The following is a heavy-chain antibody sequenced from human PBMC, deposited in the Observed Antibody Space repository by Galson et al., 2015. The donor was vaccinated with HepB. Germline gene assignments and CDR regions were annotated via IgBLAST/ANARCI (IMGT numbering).Heavy chain of an antibody. J-gene: IGHJ5*02. CDR2: ISGRSDDI. CDR1: GFTFRTYA. D-gene: IGHD1-26*01. V-gene: IGHV3-23*01. CDR3: AKDLLSAVGAGTGPQYLDP. Sequence: SLRLSCAGSGFTFRTYAMHWVRQIPGKGLEWVSGISGRSDDIYYADSVRGRFTISRDNSKNTVVLQMTSLRADDTAIYYCAKDLLSAVGAGTGPQYLDPWGQGVTVIVAS.